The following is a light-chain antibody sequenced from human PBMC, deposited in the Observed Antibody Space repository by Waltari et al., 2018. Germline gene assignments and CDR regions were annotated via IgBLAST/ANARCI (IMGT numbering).Light chain of an antibody. CDR3: QKYESLPAT. J-gene: IGKJ1*01. Sequence: LACDQQRPGQAPRLLLYHASIRATGIPDRFSGSGSGTDFSLTISRLEPEDFAVYYCQKYESLPATFGQGTTVEIK. V-gene: IGKV3-20*01. CDR2: HAS.